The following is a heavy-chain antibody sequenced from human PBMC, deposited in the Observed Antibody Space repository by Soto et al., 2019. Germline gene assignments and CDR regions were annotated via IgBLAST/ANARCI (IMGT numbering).Heavy chain of an antibody. Sequence: QLQLQESGSGLVKPSQTLSLTCAVSGGSISSGGYSWSWIRQPPGKGLEWIGYIYHSGSTYYNPSLNSRVTISVDRSKNQFSLKLSSVTAADTAVYYCARGPFDYGDPSYYYYGMDVWGQGTTVTVSS. V-gene: IGHV4-30-2*01. D-gene: IGHD4-17*01. CDR3: ARGPFDYGDPSYYYYGMDV. CDR2: IYHSGST. CDR1: GGSISSGGYS. J-gene: IGHJ6*02.